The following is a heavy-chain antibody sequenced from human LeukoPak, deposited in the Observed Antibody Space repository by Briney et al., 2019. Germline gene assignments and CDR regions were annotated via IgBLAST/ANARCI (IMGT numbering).Heavy chain of an antibody. D-gene: IGHD5-24*01. CDR2: MSYDGTSG. V-gene: IGHV3-30-3*01. CDR3: VRDRRDGNSLAHHFDS. J-gene: IGHJ4*02. Sequence: GRSLRLSCAASGFTFSTYAMHWVRQAPGKGLDWVAVMSYDGTSGYYADSVRGRFTISRDHSNDMLYLQMDSLRDEDTALYYCVRDRRDGNSLAHHFDSWGQGTLVTVSS. CDR1: GFTFSTYA.